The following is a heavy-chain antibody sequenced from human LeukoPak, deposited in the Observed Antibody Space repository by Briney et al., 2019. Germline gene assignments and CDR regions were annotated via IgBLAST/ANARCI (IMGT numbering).Heavy chain of an antibody. Sequence: GGSLTLSCAASGFTFSSYAMSWVRQAPGKGLEWVSAISGSGGSTYYADSVKGRFTISRDNSKNTLYLQMNSLRAEDTAVYYCAKGDSSGYYFDYWGQGTLVTVSS. V-gene: IGHV3-23*01. CDR3: AKGDSSGYYFDY. CDR1: GFTFSSYA. D-gene: IGHD3-22*01. CDR2: ISGSGGST. J-gene: IGHJ4*02.